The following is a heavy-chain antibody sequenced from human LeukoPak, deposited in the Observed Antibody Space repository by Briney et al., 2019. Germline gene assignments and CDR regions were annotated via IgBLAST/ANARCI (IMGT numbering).Heavy chain of an antibody. CDR2: INHSGST. D-gene: IGHD3-3*01. J-gene: IGHJ5*02. Sequence: SETLSLSCAVYGGSFSGYYWSWIRQPPGKGLEWIGEINHSGSTNYNPSLKSRVTISVDTSKNQFSLKLSSVTAADTAVYYCARGSYYDFWSGYYTGMSEYNWFDPWGQGTLVTVSS. CDR3: ARGSYYDFWSGYYTGMSEYNWFDP. CDR1: GGSFSGYY. V-gene: IGHV4-34*01.